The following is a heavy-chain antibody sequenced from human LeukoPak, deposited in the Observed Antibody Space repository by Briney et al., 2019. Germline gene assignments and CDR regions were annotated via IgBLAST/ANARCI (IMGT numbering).Heavy chain of an antibody. V-gene: IGHV4-34*01. Sequence: SETLSLTCAVYGGSFSGYYWSWIRQPPGKGLEWIGEINHSGSTNNNPSPKRRVTISVDTSKNQFSLELSSVTAAETAVYYCASLSYVPGLELNDYWGQGALVTVSS. D-gene: IGHD3-16*01. J-gene: IGHJ4*02. CDR1: GGSFSGYY. CDR3: ASLSYVPGLELNDY. CDR2: INHSGST.